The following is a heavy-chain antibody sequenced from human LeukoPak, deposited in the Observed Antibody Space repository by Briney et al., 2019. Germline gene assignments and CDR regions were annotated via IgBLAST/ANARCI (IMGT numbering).Heavy chain of an antibody. Sequence: PGGSLRLSRAASGFTVSSHYMTWVRQAPGKGLEWVSVIYSDGSTYYADSVKGRFTISRDTSRNTLYLQMNSLRAEDTAVYYCARDRVTRGYSYGIPLYGMDVWGQGTTVTVSS. CDR3: ARDRVTRGYSYGIPLYGMDV. CDR2: IYSDGST. CDR1: GFTVSSHY. J-gene: IGHJ6*02. D-gene: IGHD5-18*01. V-gene: IGHV3-53*01.